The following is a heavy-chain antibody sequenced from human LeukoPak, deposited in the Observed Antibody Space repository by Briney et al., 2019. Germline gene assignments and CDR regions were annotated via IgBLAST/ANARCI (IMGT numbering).Heavy chain of an antibody. D-gene: IGHD2-2*01. J-gene: IGHJ4*02. Sequence: GGSLRLSCAASGFTFSSYGMHGVRQAPGKGREWVAVISYDGSNKYYADSVKGRFTISRDNSKNTLYLQMNSLRAEDTAVYYCVAKSGYCSSTSCYGWSSWVDYWGQGTLVTVSS. V-gene: IGHV3-30*03. CDR2: ISYDGSNK. CDR3: VAKSGYCSSTSCYGWSSWVDY. CDR1: GFTFSSYG.